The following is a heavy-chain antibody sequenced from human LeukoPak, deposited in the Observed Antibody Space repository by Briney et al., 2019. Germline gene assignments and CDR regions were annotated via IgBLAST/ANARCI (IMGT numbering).Heavy chain of an antibody. Sequence: ASVKVSCKASGGTFSSYAISWVRQAPGQGLEWMGWMNPNSGNTGYAQKFQGRVTMTRDTSISTAYMELSSLRSEDTAVYYCARMPYYDSSGDNWFDPWGQGTLVTVSS. CDR2: MNPNSGNT. CDR1: GGTFSSYA. CDR3: ARMPYYDSSGDNWFDP. V-gene: IGHV1-8*02. J-gene: IGHJ5*02. D-gene: IGHD3-22*01.